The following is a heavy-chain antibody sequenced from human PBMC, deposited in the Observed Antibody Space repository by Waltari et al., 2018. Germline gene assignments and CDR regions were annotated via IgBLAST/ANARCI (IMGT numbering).Heavy chain of an antibody. CDR3: ARNVGISSWYGLIY. J-gene: IGHJ4*02. D-gene: IGHD6-13*01. Sequence: QLQLQESGPGLVKPSETLSLTCTVSGGSISSSSYYWGWIRQPPGQGLEWLGSIYYSGSTYYIPTLKSRVTISVDTSKNQFSLKLSSVTAADTAVYYCARNVGISSWYGLIYWGQGTLVTVSS. CDR2: IYYSGST. V-gene: IGHV4-39*07. CDR1: GGSISSSSYY.